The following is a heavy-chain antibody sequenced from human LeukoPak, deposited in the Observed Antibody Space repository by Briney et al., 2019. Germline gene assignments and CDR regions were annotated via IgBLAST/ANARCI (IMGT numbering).Heavy chain of an antibody. V-gene: IGHV1-2*02. CDR2: INPNSGGT. J-gene: IGHJ4*02. D-gene: IGHD4-17*01. Sequence: GASVKVSCKASGYSFTDYYMHWVRQAPGQGLEWMGWINPNSGGTSYAQKFQGRVTMTRDTSISTAYVELSGLTSDDTAVYYCASSYGDYSADYWGQGTLVTVSS. CDR1: GYSFTDYY. CDR3: ASSYGDYSADY.